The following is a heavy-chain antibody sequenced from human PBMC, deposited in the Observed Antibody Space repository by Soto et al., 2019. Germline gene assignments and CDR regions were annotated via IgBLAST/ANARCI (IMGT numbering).Heavy chain of an antibody. J-gene: IGHJ4*02. CDR2: IYYSGST. V-gene: IGHV4-31*03. CDR1: GGSISSGGYY. D-gene: IGHD3-10*01. Sequence: SETLSLTCTVSGGSISSGGYYWSWIRQHPGKGLEWIGYIYYSGSTYYNPSLKSRVTISVDTSKNQFSLKLSSVTAADTAVYYCARVHTEAWFGELSRFDYWGQGTLVTVSS. CDR3: ARVHTEAWFGELSRFDY.